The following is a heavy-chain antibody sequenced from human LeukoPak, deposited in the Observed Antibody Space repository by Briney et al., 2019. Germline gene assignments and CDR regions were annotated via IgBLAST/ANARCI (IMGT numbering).Heavy chain of an antibody. D-gene: IGHD2-8*01. V-gene: IGHV3-7*04. CDR2: IEQDGSEK. Sequence: PGGSLRLSCAASGFTFSNFWMSWVRQAPGRGLEWVANIEQDGSEKYYVDSVKGRFTISRDNAKNSLYLQMNSLRAEDTAVYYCARGNGWFDPWGQGTLVTVST. CDR3: ARGNGWFDP. CDR1: GFTFSNFW. J-gene: IGHJ5*02.